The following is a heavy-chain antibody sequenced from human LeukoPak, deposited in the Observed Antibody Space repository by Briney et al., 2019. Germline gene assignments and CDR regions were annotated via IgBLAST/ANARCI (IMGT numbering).Heavy chain of an antibody. V-gene: IGHV3-53*01. D-gene: IGHD2-2*01. CDR3: ASTYCSSTRCRLPDDAFEI. CDR1: GVTVSSNH. J-gene: IGHJ3*02. Sequence: PGGCLRLFCAASGVTVSSNHMTWFRQAPGGGLVWGLVNFKGGSRYYSDVVYGRSSFSGDDSMNTLYLQMNSLRAEDTAVYYCASTYCSSTRCRLPDDAFEIWGQGTMVTVSS. CDR2: NFKGGSR.